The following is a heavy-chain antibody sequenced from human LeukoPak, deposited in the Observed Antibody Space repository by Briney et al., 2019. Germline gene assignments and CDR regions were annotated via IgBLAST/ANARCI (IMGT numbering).Heavy chain of an antibody. V-gene: IGHV3-33*01. Sequence: GGSLRLSCAASGFTFSSYGMHWVRQAPGKGLEWVAVIWYDGSNKYYADSVKGRFIISRDNSKNTLYLQMNSLRAEDTAVYYCARDYYDSSGYYYSRCWGQGTLVTVSS. CDR1: GFTFSSYG. CDR3: ARDYYDSSGYYYSRC. CDR2: IWYDGSNK. J-gene: IGHJ4*02. D-gene: IGHD3-22*01.